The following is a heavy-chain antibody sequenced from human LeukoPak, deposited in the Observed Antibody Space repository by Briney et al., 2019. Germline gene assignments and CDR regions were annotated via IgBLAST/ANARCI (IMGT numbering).Heavy chain of an antibody. J-gene: IGHJ4*02. CDR2: IIPIFGTA. D-gene: IGHD1-1*01. CDR1: GGTFSSYA. V-gene: IGHV1-69*05. Sequence: GASVKVSCKASGGTFSSYAIRWVRQAPGQGLEWMVRIIPIFGTANYAQKFQGRVTITTDDSTSTAYMELNSLRSEDTAVYYCARDGYGDCWGQGTLVTVSS. CDR3: ARDGYGDC.